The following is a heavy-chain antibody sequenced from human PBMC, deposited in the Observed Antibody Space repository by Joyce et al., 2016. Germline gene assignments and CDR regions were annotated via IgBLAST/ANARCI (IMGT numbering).Heavy chain of an antibody. CDR2: RSYDGSNQ. CDR1: GFTFSSYG. Sequence: QVQLVESGGGVVQPGRSLRLSCAASGFTFSSYGMHWVRQAPAKGWEWLAVRSYDGSNQYYAGSVKGRFTISRDNSKNTLYLQLNSLRPEDTAVYYCAKDLRALLYDSSGYPDSWGQGTLVAVSS. V-gene: IGHV3-30*18. D-gene: IGHD3-22*01. J-gene: IGHJ4*02. CDR3: AKDLRALLYDSSGYPDS.